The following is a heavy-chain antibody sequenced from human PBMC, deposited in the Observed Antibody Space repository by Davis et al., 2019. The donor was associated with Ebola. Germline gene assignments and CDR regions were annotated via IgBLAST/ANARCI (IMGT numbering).Heavy chain of an antibody. Sequence: PGGSLRLSCAASGFTFSSYWMSWVRQAPGKGLEWVANIKQDGSEKYYVDSVKGRFTISRDNAKNSLYLQMNSLRAEDTAVYYCARDADYDFWLDYFDYWGQGTLVTVSS. CDR1: GFTFSSYW. CDR3: ARDADYDFWLDYFDY. V-gene: IGHV3-7*03. J-gene: IGHJ4*02. D-gene: IGHD3-3*01. CDR2: IKQDGSEK.